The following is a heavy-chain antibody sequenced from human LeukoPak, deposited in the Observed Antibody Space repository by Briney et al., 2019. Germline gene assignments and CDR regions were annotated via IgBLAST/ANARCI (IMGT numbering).Heavy chain of an antibody. V-gene: IGHV3-23*01. CDR3: ARGSSYSTVTTRYAY. J-gene: IGHJ4*02. CDR2: ISGSGGST. CDR1: GFTFSSYV. D-gene: IGHD4-11*01. Sequence: GSLRLSCSASGFTFSSYVMSWVRQAPGKGLEWVSAISGSGGSTYYADSVKGRFTISRDNSENTLYLQMNSLRAEDTAVYYCARGSSYSTVTTRYAYWGQGTLVTVSS.